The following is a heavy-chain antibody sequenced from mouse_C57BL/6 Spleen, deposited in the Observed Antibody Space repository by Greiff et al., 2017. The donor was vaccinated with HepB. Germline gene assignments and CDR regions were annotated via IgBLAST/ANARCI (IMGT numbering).Heavy chain of an antibody. J-gene: IGHJ3*01. CDR1: GYTFTDYY. CDR2: IYPGSGNT. D-gene: IGHD3-2*02. CDR3: AIASSGYAFAY. Sequence: QVQLQQSGAELVRPGASVKLSCKASGYTFTDYYINWVKQRPGQGLEWIARIYPGSGNTYYNEKFKGKATLTAEKPSSTAYMQLSSLTSEDSAVYFCAIASSGYAFAYWGQGTLVTVSA. V-gene: IGHV1-76*01.